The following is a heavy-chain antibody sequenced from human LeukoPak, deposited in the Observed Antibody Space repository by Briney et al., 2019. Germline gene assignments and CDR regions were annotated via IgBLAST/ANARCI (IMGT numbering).Heavy chain of an antibody. CDR1: GYSISSGYY. CDR2: IYHSGST. J-gene: IGHJ4*02. V-gene: IGHV4-38-2*02. D-gene: IGHD5-12*01. CDR3: ARVSGGYVEALDY. Sequence: MASETLSLTCTVSGYSISSGYYWGWIRQPPGKGLEWIGSIYHSGSTYYNPSLKSRVTISVDTSKNQFSLKLSSVTAADTAVYYCARVSGGYVEALDYWGQGTLVTVSS.